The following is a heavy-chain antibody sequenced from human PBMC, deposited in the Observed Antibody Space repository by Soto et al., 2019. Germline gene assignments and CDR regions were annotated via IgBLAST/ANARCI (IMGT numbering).Heavy chain of an antibody. CDR1: KFSFSSYW. V-gene: IGHV3-74*01. CDR2: INHDGSKT. Sequence: VGSLRLSCAASKFSFSSYWMHWVRQVPGKGPAWVSRINHDGSKTEYADSVKGRFTISRDNTKNTLYLQMNSLRVEDTAMYYCVREPWGFSGTWYDYWGQGTLVTVSS. D-gene: IGHD6-13*01. CDR3: VREPWGFSGTWYDY. J-gene: IGHJ4*02.